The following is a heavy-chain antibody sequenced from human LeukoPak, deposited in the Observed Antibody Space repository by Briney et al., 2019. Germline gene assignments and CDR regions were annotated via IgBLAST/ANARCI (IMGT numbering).Heavy chain of an antibody. CDR2: ISAYNGNT. Sequence: GASVKVSCKASGYTFTSYAISWGRRSPRQQLEWMRWISAYNGNTNYAQKLQGRVTMTTDTSTSTAYMELRSLRSDDTAVYYCARDRRITMVRGVINWFDPWGQGTLVTVSS. J-gene: IGHJ5*02. CDR3: ARDRRITMVRGVINWFDP. D-gene: IGHD3-10*01. V-gene: IGHV1-18*01. CDR1: GYTFTSYA.